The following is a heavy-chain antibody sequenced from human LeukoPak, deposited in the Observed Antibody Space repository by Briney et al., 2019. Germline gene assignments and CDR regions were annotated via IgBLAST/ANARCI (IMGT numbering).Heavy chain of an antibody. Sequence: GGSLRLSCAASGFTFSSYAMHWVRQAPGKGLEWVAVISYDGSNKYYANSVKGRFTISRDNSKNTLYLQMNSLRAEDTAVYYCAREHTMVTLAFDIWGQGTMVTVSS. CDR3: AREHTMVTLAFDI. D-gene: IGHD3-10*01. CDR1: GFTFSSYA. CDR2: ISYDGSNK. V-gene: IGHV3-30*04. J-gene: IGHJ3*02.